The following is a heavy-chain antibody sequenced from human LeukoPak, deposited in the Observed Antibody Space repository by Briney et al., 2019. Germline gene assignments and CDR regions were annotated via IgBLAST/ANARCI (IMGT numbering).Heavy chain of an antibody. D-gene: IGHD6-6*01. V-gene: IGHV3-53*01. CDR1: GFTISGNY. CDR3: ARAPAGHVLDF. J-gene: IGHJ4*02. Sequence: PGGSLRLSCAASGFTISGNYMAWVRQAPVKGLEWVSVVSGGGTTDYADSVKGRFTISRDDSKNTLYLQMNSPRAEDTAVYYCARAPAGHVLDFWGQGSLVTVSS. CDR2: VSGGGTT.